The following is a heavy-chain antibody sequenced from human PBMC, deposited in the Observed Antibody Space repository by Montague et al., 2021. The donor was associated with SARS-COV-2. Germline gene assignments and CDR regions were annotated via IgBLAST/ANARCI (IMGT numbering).Heavy chain of an antibody. CDR3: ARAAQKQYVLLWFGELLHDAFDI. J-gene: IGHJ3*02. Sequence: SLRLSCAASGFTFSSYAMYWVRQAPGKGLEWVAVISYDGSNKYYADSVKGRFTISRDNSKNTLYLQMNSLRAEDTAVYYCARAAQKQYVLLWFGELLHDAFDIWGQGTMVTVSS. CDR1: GFTFSSYA. CDR2: ISYDGSNK. D-gene: IGHD3-10*01. V-gene: IGHV3-30-3*01.